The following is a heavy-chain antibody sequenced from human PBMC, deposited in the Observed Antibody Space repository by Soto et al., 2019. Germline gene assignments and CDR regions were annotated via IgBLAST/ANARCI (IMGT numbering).Heavy chain of an antibody. Sequence: PSETLSLTCTVSGGSISSGDYYWSWIRQPPGKGLEWIGYIYYSGSTYYNPSLKSRVTISVDTSKNQFSLKLSSVTAADTAVYYCARQLRFAPAYYFDYWGQGTLVTVSS. CDR3: ARQLRFAPAYYFDY. CDR2: IYYSGST. V-gene: IGHV4-30-4*01. J-gene: IGHJ4*02. CDR1: GGSISSGDYY. D-gene: IGHD3-3*01.